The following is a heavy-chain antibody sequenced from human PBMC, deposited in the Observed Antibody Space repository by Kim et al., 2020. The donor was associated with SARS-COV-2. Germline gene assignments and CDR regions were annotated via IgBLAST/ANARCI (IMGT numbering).Heavy chain of an antibody. V-gene: IGHV3-48*02. D-gene: IGHD3-16*02. Sequence: YADSGKGRFTLSRDNAKNSLYLQMNSLRDEDTAVYYCARDRGELSLPVDYWGQGTLVTVSS. J-gene: IGHJ4*02. CDR3: ARDRGELSLPVDY.